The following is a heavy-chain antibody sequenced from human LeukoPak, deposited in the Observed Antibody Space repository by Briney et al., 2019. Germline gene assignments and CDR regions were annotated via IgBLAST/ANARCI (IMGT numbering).Heavy chain of an antibody. D-gene: IGHD6-19*01. CDR1: GFTFSSYA. CDR2: ISGSGGST. J-gene: IGHJ1*01. V-gene: IGHV3-23*01. Sequence: GGSLRLSCAASGFTFSSYAMSWVRQAPGKGPEWVSAISGSGGSTYYADSVKGRFTISRDNSKNTLYLQMNSLRAEDTAVYYCAKDRSSGWHAEYFQHWGQGTLVTVSS. CDR3: AKDRSSGWHAEYFQH.